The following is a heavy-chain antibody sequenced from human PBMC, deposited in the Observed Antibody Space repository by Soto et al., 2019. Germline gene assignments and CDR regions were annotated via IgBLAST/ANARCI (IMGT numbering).Heavy chain of an antibody. CDR3: ARGGYSSGWYLERRYFHH. D-gene: IGHD6-19*01. CDR1: GGSFSGYY. V-gene: IGHV4-34*01. CDR2: INHSGST. J-gene: IGHJ1*01. Sequence: QVQLQQWGAGLLKPSETLSLTGAVYGGSFSGYYWSWIRHPPGKGLEWSGEINHSGSTNYNPSLTRRVTISVDTSKNQFSLRLSSVTAADSAVYYCARGGYSSGWYLERRYFHHWGQGTLVTVAS.